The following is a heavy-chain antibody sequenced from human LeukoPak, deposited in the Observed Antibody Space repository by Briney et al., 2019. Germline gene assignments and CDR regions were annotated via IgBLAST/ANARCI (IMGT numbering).Heavy chain of an antibody. D-gene: IGHD3-22*01. Sequence: GGSLRLSCAASGFTFSSYGMHWVRQAPGKGLEWVAVIWYDGSNKYYADSVKGRFTISRDNSKNTLYLQMNSLRAEDTAVYYCAKDGGWYYDSSSYCDYWGQGTLVTVSS. J-gene: IGHJ4*02. CDR2: IWYDGSNK. CDR1: GFTFSSYG. V-gene: IGHV3-33*06. CDR3: AKDGGWYYDSSSYCDY.